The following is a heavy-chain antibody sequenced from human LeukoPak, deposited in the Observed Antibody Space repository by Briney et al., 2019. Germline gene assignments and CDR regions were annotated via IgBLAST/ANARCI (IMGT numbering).Heavy chain of an antibody. CDR3: AADRGSLHGPADY. CDR1: GFTFTSSA. D-gene: IGHD3-16*01. CDR2: IVVGSGNT. J-gene: IGHJ4*02. Sequence: SVKVSCKASGFTFTSSAVQWVRQARGQRLEWIGWIVVGSGNTNYAQNFQERVTITRDKSTSTAYMELSRLRSEDTAVYYCAADRGSLHGPADYWGQGTLVTVSS. V-gene: IGHV1-58*01.